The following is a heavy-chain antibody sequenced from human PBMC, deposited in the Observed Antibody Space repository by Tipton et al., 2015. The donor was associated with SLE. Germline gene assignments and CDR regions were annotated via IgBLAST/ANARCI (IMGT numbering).Heavy chain of an antibody. D-gene: IGHD6-19*01. J-gene: IGHJ3*02. CDR1: GFSFSNYW. Sequence: SLRLSCAASGFSFSNYWMNWVRQAPGKGLEWVANIRQDGSEKYSVDSVKGRFTISRDNAENSLYLQMNSLRAEDSAVYYCARGPPYSSGWYRGAFDIWGQGTMVTVSS. CDR2: IRQDGSEK. CDR3: ARGPPYSSGWYRGAFDI. V-gene: IGHV3-7*01.